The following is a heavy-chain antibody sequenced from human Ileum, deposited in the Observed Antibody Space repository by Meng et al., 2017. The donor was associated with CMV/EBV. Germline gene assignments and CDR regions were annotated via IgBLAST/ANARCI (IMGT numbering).Heavy chain of an antibody. CDR3: ASHWGLTASGY. Sequence: GGSLRPSCAASGFSFSTYSMNWVRQAPGKGLEWVSSIRSSSSYTFYAESVEGRCTISRDNAKNSLYLEMNSLRAEDTAVYYCASHWGLTASGYWGQGMLVTVSS. CDR1: GFSFSTYS. J-gene: IGHJ4*02. CDR2: IRSSSSYT. D-gene: IGHD1-20*01. V-gene: IGHV3-21*01.